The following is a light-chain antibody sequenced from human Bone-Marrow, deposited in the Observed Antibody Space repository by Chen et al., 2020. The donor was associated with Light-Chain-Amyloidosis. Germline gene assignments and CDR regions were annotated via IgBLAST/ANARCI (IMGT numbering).Light chain of an antibody. CDR1: SSDVGGDNH. J-gene: IGLJ1*01. V-gene: IGLV2-14*01. Sequence: QSALTQPASVSGSPGQSITISCTGTSSDVGGDNHVSWYQQHPDKAPKLMIYEVTNRPSWVPDRFSGSKSDNTASLTISGLQTEEADYFCSSYTITNTLVFGSGTRVTVL. CDR2: EVT. CDR3: SSYTITNTLV.